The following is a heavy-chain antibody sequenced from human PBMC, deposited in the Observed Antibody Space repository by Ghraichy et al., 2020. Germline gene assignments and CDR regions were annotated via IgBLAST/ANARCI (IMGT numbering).Heavy chain of an antibody. CDR2: ISSSSSYI. Sequence: GGSLRLSCAASGFTFSSYSMNWVRQAPGKGLEWVSSISSSSSYIYYADSVKGRFTISRDNAKNSLYLQMNSLRAEDTAVYYCARDRSKDLLIVPAATSYYYYGMDVWGQGPTDTVSS. CDR1: GFTFSSYS. D-gene: IGHD2-2*01. J-gene: IGHJ6*02. CDR3: ARDRSKDLLIVPAATSYYYYGMDV. V-gene: IGHV3-21*01.